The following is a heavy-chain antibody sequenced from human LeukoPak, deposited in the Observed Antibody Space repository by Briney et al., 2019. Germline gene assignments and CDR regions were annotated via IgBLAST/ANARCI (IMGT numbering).Heavy chain of an antibody. CDR3: ARSMSTVTTRFFDL. CDR2: ITWNGVGT. V-gene: IGHV3-20*04. J-gene: IGHJ2*01. CDR1: GFTFDDYG. Sequence: RSGGSLRLSCAASGFTFDDYGMIWVRQAPGKGLEWVSYITWNGVGTAYADSVKGRFTISRDNAKNSLYLQMDSLRAEDTAFYYCARSMSTVTTRFFDLWGRGTLVTVSS. D-gene: IGHD4-17*01.